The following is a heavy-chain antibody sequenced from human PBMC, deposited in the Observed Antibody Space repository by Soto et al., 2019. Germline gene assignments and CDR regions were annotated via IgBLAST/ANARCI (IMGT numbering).Heavy chain of an antibody. CDR3: ARHGLGYCTNGVCYPIDY. Sequence: PGGSLRLSCAASGFTFSNYAIHWVRQAPGKGLEWVSSISSSSSYIYYADSVKGRFTISRDNAKNSLYLQMNSLRAEDTAVYYCARHGLGYCTNGVCYPIDYWGQGTLVTVSS. CDR2: ISSSSSYI. CDR1: GFTFSNYA. J-gene: IGHJ4*02. D-gene: IGHD2-8*01. V-gene: IGHV3-21*01.